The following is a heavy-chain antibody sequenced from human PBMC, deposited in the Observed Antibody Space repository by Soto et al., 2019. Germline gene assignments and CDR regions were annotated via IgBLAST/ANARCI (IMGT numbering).Heavy chain of an antibody. J-gene: IGHJ3*01. Sequence: EVQLVESGGGLVKPGGSLRLSCAASGFTFSSYSMNWVRQTPGKGLEWVSSVSSTGSFIYYADPVKGRFTISRDNAKSSLSLQMCCWSVEDTGVYNCEREYNQYTDSSEAFDHWGPGTMVTVSS. D-gene: IGHD1-20*01. CDR1: GFTFSSYS. V-gene: IGHV3-21*01. CDR2: VSSTGSFI. CDR3: EREYNQYTDSSEAFDH.